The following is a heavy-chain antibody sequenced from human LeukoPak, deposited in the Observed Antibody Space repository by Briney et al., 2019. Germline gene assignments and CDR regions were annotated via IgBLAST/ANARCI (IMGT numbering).Heavy chain of an antibody. CDR1: GGSISSSSYY. CDR2: IYYSGST. Sequence: SETLSLTCTVSGGSISSSSYYWGWIRQPPGKGLEWIGSIYYSGSTYYNPSLKSRVTISVDTSKNQFSLKLSSVTAADTAVYYCARLPSYAYMDVWGKGTTVTVSS. V-gene: IGHV4-39*07. J-gene: IGHJ6*03. CDR3: ARLPSYAYMDV. D-gene: IGHD6-6*01.